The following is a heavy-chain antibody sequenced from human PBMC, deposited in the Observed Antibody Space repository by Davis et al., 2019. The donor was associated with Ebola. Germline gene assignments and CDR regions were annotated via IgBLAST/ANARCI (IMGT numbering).Heavy chain of an antibody. CDR1: GYTFTSYA. Sequence: AASVKVSCKASGYTFTSYAMNWVRQAPGQGLEWMGRINPNSGGTNYAQKFQGRVTMTRDTSISTAYMELSSLRSDDTAVYYCASGTTVTTGFDNWGQGTLVTVSS. J-gene: IGHJ4*02. CDR3: ASGTTVTTGFDN. V-gene: IGHV1-2*06. CDR2: INPNSGGT. D-gene: IGHD4-17*01.